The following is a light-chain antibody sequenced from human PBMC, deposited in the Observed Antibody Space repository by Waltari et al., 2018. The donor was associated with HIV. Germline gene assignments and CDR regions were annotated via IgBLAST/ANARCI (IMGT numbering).Light chain of an antibody. CDR2: DDN. Sequence: QSVLAQPPSVSAAPGQRVTIPCSGSSYNVGHNSVSWYQHFPGTAPKLLIYDDNKRPSGIPDRFSGSKSGTSATLDITGLQTGDEADYYCGSWDSSLSGVVFGGGTKLSVL. J-gene: IGLJ2*01. CDR3: GSWDSSLSGVV. CDR1: SYNVGHNS. V-gene: IGLV1-51*01.